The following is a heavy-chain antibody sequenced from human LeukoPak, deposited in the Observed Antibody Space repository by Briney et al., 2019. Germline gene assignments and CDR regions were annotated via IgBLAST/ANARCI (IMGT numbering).Heavy chain of an antibody. CDR3: ARIRLRFDFDY. V-gene: IGHV4-39*07. CDR1: GGSISSSSYY. Sequence: PSETLSHTCTVSGGSISSSSYYWGWNRQPPGKGLEWIGSIYYSGSTYYNPSLKSRVTISVDTSKNQFSLKLSSVTAADTAVYYCARIRLRFDFDYWGQGTLVTVSS. CDR2: IYYSGST. J-gene: IGHJ4*02. D-gene: IGHD5-12*01.